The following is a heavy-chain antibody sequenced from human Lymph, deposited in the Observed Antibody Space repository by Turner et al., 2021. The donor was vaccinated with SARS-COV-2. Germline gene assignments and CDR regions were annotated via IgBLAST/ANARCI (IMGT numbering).Heavy chain of an antibody. CDR2: IYPGDSDT. J-gene: IGHJ4*02. V-gene: IGHV5-51*01. D-gene: IGHD3-3*01. CDR3: ARREWGGSLGHIDY. Sequence: EVQLVPSGAEVNRPGVSLKFSCRPSGYSFTTYWIGWVRQMPGKGLEWMGIIYPGDSDTRYSPSFQGQVTISADKTISTAYLQWSSLKASDTAMYYCARREWGGSLGHIDYWGQGTLVTVSS. CDR1: GYSFTTYW.